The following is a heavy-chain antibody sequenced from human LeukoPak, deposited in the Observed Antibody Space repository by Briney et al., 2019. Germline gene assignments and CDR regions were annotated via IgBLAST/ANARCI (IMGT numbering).Heavy chain of an antibody. J-gene: IGHJ4*02. D-gene: IGHD6-19*01. CDR2: ISGSGGST. V-gene: IGHV3-23*01. Sequence: PGGSLRLSCAASGFTVSSNYMSWVRQAPGKGLEWVSAISGSGGSTYYADSVKGRFTISRDNSKNTLYLQMNSLRAEDTAVYYCAKEAGYSSGWYFDYWGQGTLVTVSS. CDR3: AKEAGYSSGWYFDY. CDR1: GFTVSSNY.